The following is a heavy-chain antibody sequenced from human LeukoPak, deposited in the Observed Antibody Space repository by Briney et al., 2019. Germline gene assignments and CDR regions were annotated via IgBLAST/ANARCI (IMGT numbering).Heavy chain of an antibody. V-gene: IGHV1-2*02. CDR1: GYTFTGYY. D-gene: IGHD5-24*01. CDR2: INPYSGDT. Sequence: ASVKVSCKASGYTFTGYYIHWVRQAPGQGLEWMGWINPYSGDTAYAQKFQGRVTMTRDTSINTAYMELNRLKFDDTAVYYCAREAYNDDAFDIWGQGTTVTVSS. J-gene: IGHJ3*02. CDR3: AREAYNDDAFDI.